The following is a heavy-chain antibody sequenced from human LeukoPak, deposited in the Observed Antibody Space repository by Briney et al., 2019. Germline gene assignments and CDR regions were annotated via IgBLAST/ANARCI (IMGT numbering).Heavy chain of an antibody. Sequence: LSETLSLTCAVYGGSFSGYYWSWIRQPPGKGLEWIGEINHSGSTNYNPSLKSRVTISVDTSKNQFSLRLSSVTAADTAVYYCARHATESTIFGVAIPNNWFDPWGQGTLVTVSS. D-gene: IGHD3-3*01. V-gene: IGHV4-34*01. CDR1: GGSFSGYY. CDR2: INHSGST. J-gene: IGHJ5*02. CDR3: ARHATESTIFGVAIPNNWFDP.